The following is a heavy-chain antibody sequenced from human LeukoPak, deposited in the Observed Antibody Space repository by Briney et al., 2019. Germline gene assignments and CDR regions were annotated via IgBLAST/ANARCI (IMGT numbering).Heavy chain of an antibody. CDR1: GFTFSSYD. J-gene: IGHJ4*02. CDR3: ARGSGSSGYYLDY. V-gene: IGHV3-13*01. Sequence: GGSLRLSCAASGFTFSSYDMHWVRQATGKGLEWVSAIGTAGDTYYPGSVKGRFTISRENAKNSLYLQMNSLRAGDTAVYYCARGSGSSGYYLDYWGREPWSPSPQ. CDR2: IGTAGDT. D-gene: IGHD3-22*01.